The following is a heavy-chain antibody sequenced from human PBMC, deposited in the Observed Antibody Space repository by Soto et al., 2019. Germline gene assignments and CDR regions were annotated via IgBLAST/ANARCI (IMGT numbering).Heavy chain of an antibody. CDR3: ARAVQTTVTTFDY. CDR1: GGSISSGGYY. D-gene: IGHD4-17*01. Sequence: SETLSLTCTVSGGSISSGGYYWSWIRQHPGNGLEWIGYIYYSVSTYYNPSLESRVTISVDSSKNQFSLKLSSVTAADTAVYYCARAVQTTVTTFDYWGQGTLVTVSS. J-gene: IGHJ4*02. CDR2: IYYSVST. V-gene: IGHV4-31*03.